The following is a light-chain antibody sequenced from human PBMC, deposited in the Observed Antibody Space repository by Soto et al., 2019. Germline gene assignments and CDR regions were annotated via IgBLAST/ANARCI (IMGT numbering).Light chain of an antibody. J-gene: IGLJ1*01. CDR2: QVT. CDR3: SSYTDSTNYV. Sequence: QSVLTLPASVSGSPGQSITISCTGTSSDLAIYNYVSWYQQQPGKAPKLMIYQVTNRPSGVSNRFSGSRSGNTASLTISGLQAEGEADYYCSSYTDSTNYVFGTRTQVTVL. CDR1: SSDLAIYNY. V-gene: IGLV2-14*01.